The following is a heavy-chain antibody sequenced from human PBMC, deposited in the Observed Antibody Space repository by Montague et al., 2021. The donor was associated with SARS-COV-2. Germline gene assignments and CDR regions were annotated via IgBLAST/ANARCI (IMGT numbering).Heavy chain of an antibody. CDR2: IYYSGST. Sequence: SETLSLTCTVSGGSISSYYWSWIRQPPGKGLEWIGYIYYSGSTNYNPSLKSRVTISVDTSKNQFSLKLSSVTAADTAVYYCARGFDYWGRGTLVTVSS. CDR3: ARGFDY. CDR1: GGSISSYY. J-gene: IGHJ4*02. V-gene: IGHV4-59*01.